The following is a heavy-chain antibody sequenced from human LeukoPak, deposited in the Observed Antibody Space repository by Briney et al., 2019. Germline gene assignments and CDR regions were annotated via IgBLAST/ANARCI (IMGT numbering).Heavy chain of an antibody. V-gene: IGHV1-2*02. Sequence: GASVKVSCKASGYTFTGYYMHWVRQAPGQGLEWMGWINPNSGGTNYAQKFQGRVTMTRDTSISTAYMELSRLRSDDTAVYYCAREESSSIVVVPAAPDYWGQGTLVTVSS. CDR3: AREESSSIVVVPAAPDY. D-gene: IGHD2-2*01. CDR1: GYTFTGYY. CDR2: INPNSGGT. J-gene: IGHJ4*02.